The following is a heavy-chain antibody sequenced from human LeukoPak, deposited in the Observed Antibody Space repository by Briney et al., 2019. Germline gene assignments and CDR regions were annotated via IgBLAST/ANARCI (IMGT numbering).Heavy chain of an antibody. V-gene: IGHV3-48*01. Sequence: GGSLRLSCAASGFTFSSYSMNWVRQAPGKGLEWVSYISSSSSTIYYADSVKGRFTISRDNAKNSLYLQMNSLRAEDTAVYYCARDSYYYDSSGYYFYFDYWGQGTLATVSS. D-gene: IGHD3-22*01. CDR2: ISSSSSTI. J-gene: IGHJ4*02. CDR1: GFTFSSYS. CDR3: ARDSYYYDSSGYYFYFDY.